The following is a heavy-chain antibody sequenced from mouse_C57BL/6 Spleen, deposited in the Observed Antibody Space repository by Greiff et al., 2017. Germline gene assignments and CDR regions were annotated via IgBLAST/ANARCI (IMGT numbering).Heavy chain of an antibody. CDR3: ARSYGSGYAMDY. Sequence: QVQLQQSGPELVKPGASVKISCKASGYAFSSSWMNWVKQRPGKGLEWIGRIYPGDGDTNYNGKFKGKATLTADKSSSTAYMQLSSRTSEDSAVYFCARSYGSGYAMDYWGQGTSVTVSS. D-gene: IGHD1-1*01. J-gene: IGHJ4*01. CDR2: IYPGDGDT. V-gene: IGHV1-82*01. CDR1: GYAFSSSW.